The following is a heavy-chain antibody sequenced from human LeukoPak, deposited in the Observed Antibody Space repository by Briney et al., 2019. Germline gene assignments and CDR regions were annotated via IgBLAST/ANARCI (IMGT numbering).Heavy chain of an antibody. J-gene: IGHJ5*02. CDR3: ARNTDCSWYVPWFDP. Sequence: GESLKISCKGSGYSFTSYWIGWVRQMPGKGLEWMGIIYPGDSDTRYSPSFQGQVTISADKSISTAYLQWSSLKASDTAMYYCARNTDCSWYVPWFDPWGQGTVVTVSS. V-gene: IGHV5-51*01. CDR2: IYPGDSDT. D-gene: IGHD6-13*01. CDR1: GYSFTSYW.